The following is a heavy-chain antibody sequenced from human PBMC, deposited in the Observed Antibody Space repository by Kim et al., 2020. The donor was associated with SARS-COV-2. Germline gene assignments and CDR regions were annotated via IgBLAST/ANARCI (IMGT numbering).Heavy chain of an antibody. Sequence: GGSLRLSCAASGFTFSSYWMQWVRRAPGKGLVWVSVIKSDGSSTNYADSVKGRFTISRDNAKNTLYLQMNSLRAEDTAVYYCARESHYAMVVWGQGTTVTVSS. J-gene: IGHJ6*02. CDR1: GFTFSSYW. CDR2: IKSDGSST. CDR3: ARESHYAMVV. V-gene: IGHV3-74*01.